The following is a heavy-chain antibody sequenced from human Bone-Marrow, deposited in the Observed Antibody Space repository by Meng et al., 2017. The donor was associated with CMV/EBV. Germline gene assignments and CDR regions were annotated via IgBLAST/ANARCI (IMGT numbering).Heavy chain of an antibody. CDR2: ISWDGGST. Sequence: GESLKISCAASGFTFDDYAMHWVRQAPGKGLEWVSLISWDGGSTYYADSVKGRFTISRDNSKNSLYLQMNSLRAEDTALYYCAKDMTPYGSGSYPDYGMDVWGHGTTVAVSS. V-gene: IGHV3-43D*03. D-gene: IGHD3-10*01. CDR1: GFTFDDYA. CDR3: AKDMTPYGSGSYPDYGMDV. J-gene: IGHJ6*02.